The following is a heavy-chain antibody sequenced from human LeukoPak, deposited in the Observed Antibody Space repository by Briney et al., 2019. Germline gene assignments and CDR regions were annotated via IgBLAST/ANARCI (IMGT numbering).Heavy chain of an antibody. CDR3: ARVQSSYSSSSYDFDY. V-gene: IGHV1-69*13. J-gene: IGHJ4*02. CDR2: IIPIFGTA. Sequence: SVKVSCKASGGTFSSYAISWVRQAPGQGREWMGGIIPIFGTANYAQKFQGRVTITADESTSTAYMELSSLRSEDTAVYYCARVQSSYSSSSYDFDYWGQGTLVTVSS. CDR1: GGTFSSYA. D-gene: IGHD6-6*01.